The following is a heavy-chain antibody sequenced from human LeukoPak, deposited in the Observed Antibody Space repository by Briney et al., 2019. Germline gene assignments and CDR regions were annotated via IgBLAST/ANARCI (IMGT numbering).Heavy chain of an antibody. Sequence: SETLSLTFTVSGGSISSYYWSWIRPPAGKGLEWIGRIYTSGSTNYNPSPKSRVTMSVDTSKNQFSLKLSSVTAADTAVYYCARDATYYYDSSGYFLFDYWGQGTLVTVSS. J-gene: IGHJ4*02. V-gene: IGHV4-4*07. CDR2: IYTSGST. CDR1: GGSISSYY. CDR3: ARDATYYYDSSGYFLFDY. D-gene: IGHD3-22*01.